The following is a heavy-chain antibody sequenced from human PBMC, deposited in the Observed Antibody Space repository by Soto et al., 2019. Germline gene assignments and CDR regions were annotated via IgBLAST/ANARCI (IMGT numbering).Heavy chain of an antibody. CDR3: GRCRTDSYAMDV. V-gene: IGHV1-18*01. CDR1: GYSFTSYG. Sequence: QVHLVQSGAEVEKPGASVKVSCKASGYSFTSYGIAWVRQAPGQGPEWMGWISPYNGRTNYAQSVKGRVVMTKEISTNTVYMELRSLRSDDSAMYYCGRCRTDSYAMDVWGQGTTVTVSS. J-gene: IGHJ6*02. D-gene: IGHD2-8*02. CDR2: ISPYNGRT.